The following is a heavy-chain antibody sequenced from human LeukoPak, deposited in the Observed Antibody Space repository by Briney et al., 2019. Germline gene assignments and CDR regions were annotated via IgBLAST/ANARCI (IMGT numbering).Heavy chain of an antibody. CDR1: GFTFSSYS. CDR2: ISSSSSYI. J-gene: IGHJ6*03. Sequence: GGSLRLSCAASGFTFSSYSMNWVRQAPGKGLEWVSSISSSSSYIYYADSVKGRFTISRDNAKNSLYLQMNSLRAEDTVVYYCARAVEGAGGYYMDVWGKGTTVTVSS. V-gene: IGHV3-21*01. CDR3: ARAVEGAGGYYMDV. D-gene: IGHD2-8*02.